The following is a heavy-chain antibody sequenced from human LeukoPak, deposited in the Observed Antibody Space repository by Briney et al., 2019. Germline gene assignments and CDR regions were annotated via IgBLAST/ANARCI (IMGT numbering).Heavy chain of an antibody. V-gene: IGHV1-46*01. CDR3: ARALGKYCGGDCYTAEYFQH. D-gene: IGHD2-21*02. CDR1: GYTFTSYY. CDR2: INPSGGSA. J-gene: IGHJ1*01. Sequence: ASVKVSCKASGYTFTSYYMHWVRQAPGQGLEWMGIINPSGGSASYAQKFQGRVTMTGDMSTSTVYMELSSLRSEDTAVYYCARALGKYCGGDCYTAEYFQHWGQGTLVTVSS.